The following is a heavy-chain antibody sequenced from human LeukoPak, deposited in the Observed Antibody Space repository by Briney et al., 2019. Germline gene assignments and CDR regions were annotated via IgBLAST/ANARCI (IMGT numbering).Heavy chain of an antibody. CDR1: GGSISSSSYY. CDR2: IYYSGST. V-gene: IGHV4-39*07. J-gene: IGHJ4*02. D-gene: IGHD6-13*01. Sequence: SEKLSLTCTVSGGSISSSSYYWGWIRQPPGKGLEWIGSIYYSGSTYYNPSLKSRVTISVDTSKNQFSLKLSSVTAADTAVYYCARTRGIAAAGSPPGYFDYWGQGTLVTVSS. CDR3: ARTRGIAAAGSPPGYFDY.